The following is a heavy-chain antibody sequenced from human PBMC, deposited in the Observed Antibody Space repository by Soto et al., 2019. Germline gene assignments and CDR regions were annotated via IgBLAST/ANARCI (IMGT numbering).Heavy chain of an antibody. CDR3: ARVAGDYHYYYYYGLDI. D-gene: IGHD2-21*01. CDR2: IDHSGST. CDR1: RCSISSLNW. V-gene: IGHV4-4*02. J-gene: IGHJ6*02. Sequence: SETLSLTCAVSRCSISSLNWWTWVRQSPGKGLEWIGEIDHSGSTNYNPSLRSRVTISVDKSKNQFSLKLNSVTAADTAMYYCARVAGDYHYYYYYGLDIWGQGTSVTVSS.